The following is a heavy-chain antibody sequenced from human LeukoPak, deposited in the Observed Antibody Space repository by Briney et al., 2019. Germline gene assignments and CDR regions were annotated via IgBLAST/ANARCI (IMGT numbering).Heavy chain of an antibody. CDR2: MNYGGST. D-gene: IGHD2-2*01. CDR3: ARRVPGRSGNWFDP. Sequence: PSETLSLTCTVSGGSVSNNDYFWGWIRQPSGKGLEWIGSMNYGGSTHDNPSLKSRVTISVDTSKNQVSLKLSSVTAAVTAVYYCARRVPGRSGNWFDPWGQGTLVTVSS. CDR1: GGSVSNNDYF. V-gene: IGHV4-39*01. J-gene: IGHJ5*02.